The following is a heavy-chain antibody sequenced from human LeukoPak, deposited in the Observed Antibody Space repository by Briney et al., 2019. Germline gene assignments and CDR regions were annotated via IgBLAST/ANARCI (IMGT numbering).Heavy chain of an antibody. V-gene: IGHV3-48*01. D-gene: IGHD4-17*01. CDR1: GFTFSSYS. Sequence: GGSLRLSCAASGFTFSSYSMNWVRQAPGKGLEWVSYISSSSSTIYYADSVKGRFTISRDNAKNSLYLQMNSLRAEDTAVYYCAKSPTVTTIVYYMDVWGKGTTVTVSS. CDR2: ISSSSSTI. CDR3: AKSPTVTTIVYYMDV. J-gene: IGHJ6*03.